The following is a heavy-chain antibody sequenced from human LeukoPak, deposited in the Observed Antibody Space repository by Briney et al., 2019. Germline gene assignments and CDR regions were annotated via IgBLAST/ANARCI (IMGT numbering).Heavy chain of an antibody. CDR3: AKEPNYYDSSDLGDAFDI. Sequence: GGSLRLSCAASGFTFSSYAMNWVRQAPGKGLEWVSAISGSGGSTYYADSVKGRFTISRDNSKNTLYLQMNSLRAEDTAVYYCAKEPNYYDSSDLGDAFDIWGQGTMVTVSS. CDR1: GFTFSSYA. CDR2: ISGSGGST. J-gene: IGHJ3*02. V-gene: IGHV3-23*01. D-gene: IGHD3-22*01.